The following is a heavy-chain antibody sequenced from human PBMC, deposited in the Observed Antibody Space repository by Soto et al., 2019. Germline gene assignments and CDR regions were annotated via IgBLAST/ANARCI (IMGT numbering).Heavy chain of an antibody. CDR1: GGSISSGGYY. V-gene: IGHV4-31*03. J-gene: IGHJ4*02. D-gene: IGHD3-16*01. Sequence: QVQLQESGPGLVKPSQTLSLTCTVSGGSISSGGYYWSWIRQHPGKGLEWIGYIYYSGSTYYNPSHKSRVTTSVDTSHNQFYLKLSSVAAADTAVDYCAGRLGKGGEFDYWGQGTLVTVSS. CDR2: IYYSGST. CDR3: AGRLGKGGEFDY.